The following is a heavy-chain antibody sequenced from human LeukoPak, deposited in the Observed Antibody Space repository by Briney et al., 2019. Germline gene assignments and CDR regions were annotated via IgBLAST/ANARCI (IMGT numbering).Heavy chain of an antibody. Sequence: GGSLRLSCAASGFTFSSYWMTWVRQAPGKGLEWVANIRQDGDTKYYVDSVKGRFTISRDNAMNSLYLQMNSLRAEDTAIYYCARSLPYGTTWYGRSDFWGQGTLVTVSS. J-gene: IGHJ4*02. D-gene: IGHD6-13*01. CDR2: IRQDGDTK. CDR1: GFTFSSYW. CDR3: ARSLPYGTTWYGRSDF. V-gene: IGHV3-7*03.